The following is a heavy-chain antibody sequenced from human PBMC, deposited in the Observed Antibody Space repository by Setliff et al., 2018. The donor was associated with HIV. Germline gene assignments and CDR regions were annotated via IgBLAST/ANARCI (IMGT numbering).Heavy chain of an antibody. CDR2: IYYSGST. J-gene: IGHJ4*02. V-gene: IGHV4-30-4*01. Sequence: SETLSLTCTVSGGSINSGGYYWAWIRQHPQRGLEWIGYIYYSGSTYYNPSLKSRVTISVDTSKNQFSLQLTSVTAADTAVYYCVNPSGAMGDFDSWGQGTLVTVSS. CDR3: VNPSGAMGDFDS. D-gene: IGHD3-16*01. CDR1: GGSINSGGYY.